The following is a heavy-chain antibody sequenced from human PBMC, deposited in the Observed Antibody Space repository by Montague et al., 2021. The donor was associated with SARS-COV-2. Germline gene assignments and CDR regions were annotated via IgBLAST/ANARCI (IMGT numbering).Heavy chain of an antibody. V-gene: IGHV4-4*07. Sequence: SETLSLTCTVSGGSINNYYWTWIRQPAGKGLEWIGRPYTSGSTTYNPSLKSRVTMSVDTSKNQFSLNVTSVTAADTAIYYCARESGYSSGWRYYYGMDVWGQGTTVTVS. CDR1: GGSINNYY. D-gene: IGHD6-19*01. J-gene: IGHJ6*02. CDR3: ARESGYSSGWRYYYGMDV. CDR2: PYTSGST.